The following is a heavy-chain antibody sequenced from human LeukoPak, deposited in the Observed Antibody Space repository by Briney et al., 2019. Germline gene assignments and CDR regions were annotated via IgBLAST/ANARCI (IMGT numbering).Heavy chain of an antibody. CDR2: ISETGSP. Sequence: SETLSLTCTVSGGPVNSYNWNWIRQPPGKGLEWIGYISETGSPKYNSSLESRVTLSLDTSKNLFSLNLRSATVADTAVYYCARQDALGKYPPPYYMDVWGKGTTVIVS. V-gene: IGHV4-59*08. CDR3: ARQDALGKYPPPYYMDV. D-gene: IGHD3-16*01. CDR1: GGPVNSYN. J-gene: IGHJ6*03.